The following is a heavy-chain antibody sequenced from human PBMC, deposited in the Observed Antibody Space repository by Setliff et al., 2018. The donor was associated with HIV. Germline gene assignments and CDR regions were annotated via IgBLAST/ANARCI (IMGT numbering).Heavy chain of an antibody. CDR3: ARGYPVSYYYYMDV. J-gene: IGHJ6*03. CDR1: GGSISSGGYY. V-gene: IGHV4-31*03. CDR2: IYYSGST. Sequence: SETLSLTCTVSGGSISSGGYYWSWIRQQPGKGLEWIGYIYYSGSTYYNPSLKSRVTISVDTSRNQFSLKLSSVTAADTAVYYCARGYPVSYYYYMDVWGKGTTVTVS. D-gene: IGHD3-16*02.